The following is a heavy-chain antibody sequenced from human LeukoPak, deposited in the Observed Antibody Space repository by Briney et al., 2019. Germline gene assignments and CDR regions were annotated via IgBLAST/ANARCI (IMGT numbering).Heavy chain of an antibody. J-gene: IGHJ3*02. V-gene: IGHV3-11*01. D-gene: IGHD6-13*01. Sequence: SGGSLRLSCAASGFTFSDYYMSWIRQAPGKGLEWVSYISSSGSTIYYADSVKGRFTISRDNAKNSLYLQMNSLRAEDTAVYYCARVGARYSSSWYRDPGAFDIWGQGTMVTVSS. CDR1: GFTFSDYY. CDR3: ARVGARYSSSWYRDPGAFDI. CDR2: ISSSGSTI.